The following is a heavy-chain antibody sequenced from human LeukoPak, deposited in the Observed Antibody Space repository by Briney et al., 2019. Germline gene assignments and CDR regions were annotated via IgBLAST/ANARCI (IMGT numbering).Heavy chain of an antibody. CDR3: ATESRLSSSWFYPPAV. CDR1: GFTVSSNY. V-gene: IGHV3-53*01. D-gene: IGHD6-13*01. J-gene: IGHJ4*02. Sequence: GGSLRLSCAASGFTVSSNYMTWVRQAPGKGLEWVSIFYSGGNTYYADSVKGRFTISRDKSNNTLFLEMNSLRAEDTAVYYCATESRLSSSWFYPPAVWGQGTLVTVSS. CDR2: FYSGGNT.